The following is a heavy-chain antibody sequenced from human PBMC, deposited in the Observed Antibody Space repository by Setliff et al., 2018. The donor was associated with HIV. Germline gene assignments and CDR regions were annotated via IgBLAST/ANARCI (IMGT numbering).Heavy chain of an antibody. CDR2: INYSGIT. J-gene: IGHJ5*02. CDR1: GGSITSHY. Sequence: PSVTLSLPCSTSGGSITSHYWIWIRQPPGKGLEWIGRINYSGITNSNPSLSGRGSISVDTSKGQISLRLNSVSAADTAVYYCARDPGGLYCTSSSCQGRCFDPWGQGALVTV. CDR3: ARDPGGLYCTSSSCQGRCFDP. D-gene: IGHD2-2*01. V-gene: IGHV4-59*11.